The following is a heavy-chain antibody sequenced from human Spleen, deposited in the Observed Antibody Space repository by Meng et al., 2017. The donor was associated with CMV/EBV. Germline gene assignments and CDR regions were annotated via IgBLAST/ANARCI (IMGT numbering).Heavy chain of an antibody. CDR2: IFSDGSAT. D-gene: IGHD2-2*01. Sequence: GESLKISCVASGFTFSSHWMHWVRQAPGKGLAWVSCIFSDGSATKDADSVKGRFTISRDNSKNTLYLQMNSLRAEDTAVYYCAKDGSRGDIVVVPAATKDYWGQGTLVTVSS. V-gene: IGHV3-74*03. CDR1: GFTFSSHW. CDR3: AKDGSRGDIVVVPAATKDY. J-gene: IGHJ4*02.